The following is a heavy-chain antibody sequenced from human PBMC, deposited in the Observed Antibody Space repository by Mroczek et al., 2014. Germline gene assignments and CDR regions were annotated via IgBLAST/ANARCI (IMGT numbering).Heavy chain of an antibody. CDR3: ARDRCSGGSCYPEGYWFDP. V-gene: IGHV4-61*02. J-gene: IGHJ5*02. CDR1: CGSISSGSYY. D-gene: IGHD2-15*01. Sequence: QTXSLTCTVYCGSISSGSYYWSWDPASPPGRDWSGLGVSIPVGAPTXTLPQESSSPLSVDTSKNQXSLKLSSVTAADTAVYYCARDRCSGGSCYPEGYWFDPWGQGTLVTVSS. CDR2: SIPVGAP.